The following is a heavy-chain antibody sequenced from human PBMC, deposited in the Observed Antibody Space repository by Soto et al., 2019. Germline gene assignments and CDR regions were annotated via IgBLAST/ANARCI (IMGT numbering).Heavy chain of an antibody. CDR2: IYYSGST. J-gene: IGHJ4*02. Sequence: SDTPSLTCTVSGHSIRSRTSYWCGMRQPPGKGLAWIGTIYYSGSTHYNPSPKSRVTMSVDTSENQFSLKLTSVTAADTAVYYCARQGSSGWYGTYYFDSWGQGTLVTVSS. V-gene: IGHV4-39*01. CDR3: ARQGSSGWYGTYYFDS. D-gene: IGHD6-13*01. CDR1: GHSIRSRTSY.